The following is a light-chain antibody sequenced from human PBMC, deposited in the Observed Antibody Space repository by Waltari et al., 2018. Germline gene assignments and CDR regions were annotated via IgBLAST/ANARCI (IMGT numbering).Light chain of an antibody. Sequence: DIQMTQSPSTLSASVGDRVTITCRASQTINSWLAWYQQKPGKAPKLLIYKASILESGVPSRFSGSVSGTEFTLTISSLQPDDFATYYCQQYHTYCSFGGWTKVGIK. CDR2: KAS. CDR3: QQYHTYCS. CDR1: QTINSW. V-gene: IGKV1-5*03. J-gene: IGKJ4*02.